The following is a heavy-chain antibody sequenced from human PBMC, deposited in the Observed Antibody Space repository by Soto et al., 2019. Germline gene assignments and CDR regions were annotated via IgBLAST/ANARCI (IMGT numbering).Heavy chain of an antibody. V-gene: IGHV3-53*01. CDR1: GFTVSSNY. D-gene: IGHD5-12*01. CDR2: IYSDGST. Sequence: EVQLVESGGGLIQPGGSLRLSCAASGFTVSSNYMSWVRQAPGKGLEWVSLIYSDGSTYYADSVKGRFTISRDNSKNTLYLQMNSLRAEDTAVYYCARSLRPREYFDYWGQGTLVTVSS. J-gene: IGHJ4*02. CDR3: ARSLRPREYFDY.